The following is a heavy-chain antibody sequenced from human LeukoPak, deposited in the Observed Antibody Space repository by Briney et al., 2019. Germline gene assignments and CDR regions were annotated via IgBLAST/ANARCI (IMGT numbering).Heavy chain of an antibody. D-gene: IGHD1-26*01. J-gene: IGHJ4*02. CDR1: GFTVSSNY. CDR3: AREGIVGSTRDY. Sequence: GGSLRLSCAASGFTVSSNYMSWVRQSPGKGLEWVSIIYSGGSTYYADSVKGRFTISRDNSKNTLYLQMNSLRAEDTAVYYCAREGIVGSTRDYWGQGTLVTVSS. V-gene: IGHV3-53*01. CDR2: IYSGGST.